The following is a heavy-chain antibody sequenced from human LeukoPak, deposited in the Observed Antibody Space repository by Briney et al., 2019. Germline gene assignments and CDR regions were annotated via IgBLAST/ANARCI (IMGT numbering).Heavy chain of an antibody. CDR1: GGSISSYY. J-gene: IGHJ6*03. D-gene: IGHD1-26*01. CDR2: IYTSGST. CDR3: ARDWVGGTARYYYYYMDV. Sequence: SETLSLTCTVSGGSISSYYWSWIRQPAGKGLKWIGRIYTSGSTNYNPSLKSRVTMSVDTSKNQFSLELSSVTAADTAVYYCARDWVGGTARYYYYYMDVWGKGATVTVSS. V-gene: IGHV4-4*07.